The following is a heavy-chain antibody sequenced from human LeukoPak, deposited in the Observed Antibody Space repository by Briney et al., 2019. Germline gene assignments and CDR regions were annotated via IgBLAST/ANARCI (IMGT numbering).Heavy chain of an antibody. CDR3: ARDLYPTGRFDY. CDR2: IYYSGST. D-gene: IGHD4-17*01. CDR1: GGSISSGGYY. Sequence: SQTLSLTCTVSGGSISSGGYYWSWIRQHPGKGLGWIGYIYYSGSTYYNPSLKSRVTISVDTSKNQFSLKLSSVTAADTAVYYCARDLYPTGRFDYWGQGTLVTVSS. J-gene: IGHJ4*02. V-gene: IGHV4-31*03.